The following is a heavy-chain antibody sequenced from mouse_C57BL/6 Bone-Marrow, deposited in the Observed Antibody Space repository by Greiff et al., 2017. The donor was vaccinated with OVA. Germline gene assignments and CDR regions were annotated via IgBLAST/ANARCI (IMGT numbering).Heavy chain of an antibody. D-gene: IGHD1-1*01. Sequence: EVMLVESEGGLVQPGSSMKLSCTASGFTFSDYYMAWVRQVPEKGLEWVANINYDGSSTYYLDSLKSRFIISRDNAKNILYLQMSSLKSEDTATYYCAREDYYGSYYWGQGTTLTVSS. V-gene: IGHV5-16*01. J-gene: IGHJ2*01. CDR3: AREDYYGSYY. CDR2: INYDGSST. CDR1: GFTFSDYY.